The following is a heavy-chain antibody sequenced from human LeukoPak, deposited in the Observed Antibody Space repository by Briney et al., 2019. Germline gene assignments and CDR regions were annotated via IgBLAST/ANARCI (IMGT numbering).Heavy chain of an antibody. CDR3: ARLGYCISCFGVDS. J-gene: IGHJ4*02. D-gene: IGHD2-15*01. CDR2: IFYSGTT. CDR1: GGYISSYY. V-gene: IGHV4-59*04. Sequence: SETLSLTCTVSGGYISSYYWSWIRQPPGKGLEWIGSIFYSGTTYYNPSLKSRVTMSVDPSKNDFSLRLNSVTAADAAVYYCARLGYCISCFGVDSWGQGILVTVSS.